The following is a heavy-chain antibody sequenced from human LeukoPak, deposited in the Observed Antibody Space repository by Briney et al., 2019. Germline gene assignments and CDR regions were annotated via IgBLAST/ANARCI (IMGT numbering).Heavy chain of an antibody. V-gene: IGHV4-4*09. D-gene: IGHD2-2*01. J-gene: IGHJ3*02. CDR2: LYTSGRT. CDR3: ARKKCTSIRCLTKNAFDI. CDR1: GSIISCY. Sequence: SETLSLTCTVSGSIISCYWRWMLRPPGRGVVGIGYLYTSGRTSYNPSLTSRVRISVDTDNNQFSLYLSSKTAADTAVYCCARKKCTSIRCLTKNAFDIWGQGTMVTVSS.